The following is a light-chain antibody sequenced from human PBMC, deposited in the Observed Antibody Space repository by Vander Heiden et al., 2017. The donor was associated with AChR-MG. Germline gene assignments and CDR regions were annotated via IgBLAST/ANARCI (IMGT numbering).Light chain of an antibody. CDR2: AAS. J-gene: IGKJ2*01. CDR1: QSISSY. CDR3: QQSYSTPYT. V-gene: IGKV1-39*01. Sequence: QMTPSPSSLSASVGDRVTITCRASQSISSYLNWYQQKPGKAPKLLIYAASSLQSGVPSRFTGSGSGTDFTLTISSLQPEDFATYYCQQSYSTPYTFGQGTKLEIK.